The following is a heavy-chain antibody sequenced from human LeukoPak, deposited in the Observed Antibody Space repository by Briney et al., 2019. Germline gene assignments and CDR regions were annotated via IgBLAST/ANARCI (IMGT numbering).Heavy chain of an antibody. V-gene: IGHV3-30*18. Sequence: PGGSLRLSCAASGFTFSSYGMHWVRQAPGKGLEWVAVISYDGSNKYYADSVKGRFTISRDNSKNTLYLQMNSLRAEDTAVYYCAKVSYPAAALPYYYYGMDVWGQGTTVTVSS. J-gene: IGHJ6*02. CDR2: ISYDGSNK. CDR1: GFTFSSYG. D-gene: IGHD6-13*01. CDR3: AKVSYPAAALPYYYYGMDV.